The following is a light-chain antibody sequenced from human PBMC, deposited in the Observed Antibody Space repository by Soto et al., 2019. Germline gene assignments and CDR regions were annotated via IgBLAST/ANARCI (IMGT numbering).Light chain of an antibody. V-gene: IGKV1-5*01. CDR2: DAS. CDR3: QQYKSYKT. CDR1: QTISSG. Sequence: DIPMTQSPSTLSASVGARVTITCRASQTISSGLAWYQQKPGKAPKVLIYDASTLESGVPSRFSGSGSGTEFTLTISSLQPDDFATYYCQQYKSYKTFGQGTKV. J-gene: IGKJ1*01.